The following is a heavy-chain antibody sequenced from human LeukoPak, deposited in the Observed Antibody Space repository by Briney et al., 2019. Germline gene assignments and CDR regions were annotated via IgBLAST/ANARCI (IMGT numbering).Heavy chain of an antibody. J-gene: IGHJ5*02. Sequence: GGSLRLSCAASGFTFSSYAMSWVRQAPGKGLEWVSAISGSGGSTYYADSVKGRLTISRDNSKNTLYLQMNSLRAEDTAVYYCAKDRIPGIAVAGWFDPWGQGTLVTVSS. V-gene: IGHV3-23*01. CDR2: ISGSGGST. CDR1: GFTFSSYA. D-gene: IGHD6-19*01. CDR3: AKDRIPGIAVAGWFDP.